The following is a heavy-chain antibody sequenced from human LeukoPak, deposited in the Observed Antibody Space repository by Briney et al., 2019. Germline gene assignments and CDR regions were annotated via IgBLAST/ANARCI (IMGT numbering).Heavy chain of an antibody. CDR2: ISTSSRYI. CDR1: GFTLSNYD. CDR3: ARADCSSSTCYLRRSWFDP. D-gene: IGHD2-2*01. Sequence: PGGSLRLSCAASGFTLSNYDMNWVRQAPGKGLEWVSSISTSSRYIYYKDSVRGRCTISRDDAKNSLYLEMNSLRAEDTAVYYCARADCSSSTCYLRRSWFDPWGQGTLVTVSS. J-gene: IGHJ5*02. V-gene: IGHV3-21*01.